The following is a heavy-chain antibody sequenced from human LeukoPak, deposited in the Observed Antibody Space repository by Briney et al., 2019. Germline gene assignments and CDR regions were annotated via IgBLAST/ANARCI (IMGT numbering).Heavy chain of an antibody. V-gene: IGHV4-39*07. CDR1: GGSISSTNYY. D-gene: IGHD3-3*01. CDR3: ARALTYYDFWSGYYTGGAFDY. J-gene: IGHJ4*02. Sequence: SETLSLTCTVSGGSISSTNYYWSWIRQPPGKGLEWIGEINHSGSTNDNPSLKRRVTISVDTSTNQFSLKLSSVPAADTAVYYCARALTYYDFWSGYYTGGAFDYWGQGTLVTVSS. CDR2: INHSGST.